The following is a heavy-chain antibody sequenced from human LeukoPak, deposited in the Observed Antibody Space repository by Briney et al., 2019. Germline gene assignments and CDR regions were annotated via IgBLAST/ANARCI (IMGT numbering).Heavy chain of an antibody. D-gene: IGHD1-26*01. Sequence: GGSLRLSCAASGFTFSSYVMHWVRQAPGKGLEWVALISYDGSNKYYADSVKGRFTISRDNSKNTLYLQMNSLRAEDTAVYYCASWRGSVGANWFDPWGQGTLVTVSS. CDR1: GFTFSSYV. V-gene: IGHV3-30*14. J-gene: IGHJ5*02. CDR3: ASWRGSVGANWFDP. CDR2: ISYDGSNK.